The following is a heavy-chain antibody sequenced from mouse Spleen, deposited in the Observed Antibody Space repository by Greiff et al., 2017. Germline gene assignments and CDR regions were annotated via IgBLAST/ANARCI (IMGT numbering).Heavy chain of an antibody. Sequence: VQLQQSGPELVKPGASVKISCKASGYTFTDYYMNWVKQSHGKSLEWIGDINPNNGGTSYNQKFKGKATLTVDKSSSTAYMELRSLTSEDSAVYYCARRQLGPFAYWGQGTLVTVSA. CDR1: GYTFTDYY. CDR3: ARRQLGPFAY. V-gene: IGHV1-26*01. CDR2: INPNNGGT. J-gene: IGHJ3*01. D-gene: IGHD4-1*02.